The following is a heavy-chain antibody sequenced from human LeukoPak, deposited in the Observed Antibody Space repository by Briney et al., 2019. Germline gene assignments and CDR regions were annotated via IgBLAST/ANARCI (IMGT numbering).Heavy chain of an antibody. Sequence: ASVKFSCKASGYSFTTYGVTWVRQAPGQGLEWMGWISAYNGNTDYAEYLQGRVTMTTDSSTTTAFMELRSLRSDDTAVYYCARVTSSVCFDLWGQGTLVTVSS. CDR2: ISAYNGNT. V-gene: IGHV1-18*01. D-gene: IGHD3-16*01. J-gene: IGHJ4*02. CDR1: GYSFTTYG. CDR3: ARVTSSVCFDL.